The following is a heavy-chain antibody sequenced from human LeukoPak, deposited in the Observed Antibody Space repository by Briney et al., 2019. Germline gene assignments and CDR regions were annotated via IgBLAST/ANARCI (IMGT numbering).Heavy chain of an antibody. V-gene: IGHV1-18*01. J-gene: IGHJ4*02. D-gene: IGHD3-22*01. CDR3: ARGGVGGGYYLYYFDY. CDR2: ISTYNGNT. CDR1: GYPFTSYG. Sequence: ASVKVSCKASGYPFTSYGISWVRQAPGQGLEWMGWISTYNGNTNYAQKVQGRVTLTRDTSTSTAYMELRSLRPDDTAVYYCARGGVGGGYYLYYFDYWGQGTLVTVSS.